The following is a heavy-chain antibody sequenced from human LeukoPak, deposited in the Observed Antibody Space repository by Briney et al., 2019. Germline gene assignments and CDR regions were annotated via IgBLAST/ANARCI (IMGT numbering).Heavy chain of an antibody. Sequence: PSETPSLTCTVSGYSINSGYYWGWIRQPPGKGLEWIGSIYHSGGTYYNPSLKSRVTISVDTSKNQFSLKLSSVTAADTAVYYCAGGKVYGENWFDPWGQGTLVTVSS. D-gene: IGHD2-8*01. V-gene: IGHV4-38-2*02. CDR1: GYSINSGYY. CDR2: IYHSGGT. CDR3: AGGKVYGENWFDP. J-gene: IGHJ5*02.